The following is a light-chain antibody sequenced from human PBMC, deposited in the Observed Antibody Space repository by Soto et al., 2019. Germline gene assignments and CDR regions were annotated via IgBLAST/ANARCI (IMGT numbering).Light chain of an antibody. J-gene: IGKJ1*01. Sequence: EIVMTQSPATLSVSPGERATLSCRASQSVSSNLAWYQQKPGQAPRLLIYGASTRATGIPARFSGSGSGTECNLTISSLQSEDFAVYYCQQDNNWPPWTFGQGTKVEIK. CDR1: QSVSSN. CDR2: GAS. V-gene: IGKV3-15*01. CDR3: QQDNNWPPWT.